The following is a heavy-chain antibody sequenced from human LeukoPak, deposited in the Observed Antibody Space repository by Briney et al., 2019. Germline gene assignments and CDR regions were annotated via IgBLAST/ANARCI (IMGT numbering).Heavy chain of an antibody. CDR3: ARSARAFGVVIIYYYMDV. D-gene: IGHD3-3*01. CDR1: GFTFDDYG. CDR2: INWSGGSS. J-gene: IGHJ6*03. V-gene: IGHV3-20*04. Sequence: GGSLRLSCAASGFTFDDYGMSWVRQAPGKGLEWVSGINWSGGSSVYADSVKGRFTISRDNAKNSLYLQMNSLRAEDTALYYCARSARAFGVVIIYYYMDVWGKGTTVTVSS.